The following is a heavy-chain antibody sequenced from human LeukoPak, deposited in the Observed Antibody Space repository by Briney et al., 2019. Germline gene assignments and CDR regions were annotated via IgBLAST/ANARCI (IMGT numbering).Heavy chain of an antibody. CDR2: IYDSGSA. J-gene: IGHJ4*02. D-gene: IGHD4-23*01. V-gene: IGHV4-59*01. CDR3: ARVGVDYSGNVLKYFFDY. Sequence: PSETLSLTCTVSGGSISSYQWSWIRQPPGKGLEWIGNIYDSGSANYNPCLKSRVVISVDTSKNQFSLNLTPVTAADTAVYYCARVGVDYSGNVLKYFFDYWGQGTLVTVSS. CDR1: GGSISSYQ.